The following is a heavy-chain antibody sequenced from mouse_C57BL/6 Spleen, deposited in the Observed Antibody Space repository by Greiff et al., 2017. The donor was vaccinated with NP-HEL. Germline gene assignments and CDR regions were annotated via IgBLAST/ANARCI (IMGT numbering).Heavy chain of an antibody. CDR2: ISYDGSN. V-gene: IGHV3-6*01. J-gene: IGHJ4*01. CDR3: ARADYYGTARDD. D-gene: IGHD1-1*01. Sequence: ESGPGLVKPSQSLSLTCSVTGYSITSGYYWNWIRQFPGNKLEWLGYISYDGSNNYNPSLKNRISITRDKSKHQFFLKLNSVTTEDTATDYCARADYYGTARDDWGQGTSVTVSS. CDR1: GYSITSGYY.